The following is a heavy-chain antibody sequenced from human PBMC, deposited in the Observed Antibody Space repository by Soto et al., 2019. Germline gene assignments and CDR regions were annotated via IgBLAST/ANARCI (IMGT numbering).Heavy chain of an antibody. CDR3: ARGSWQLDAYYYYYMDV. CDR2: IYYSGST. CDR1: GVSISSYY. V-gene: IGHV4-59*01. J-gene: IGHJ6*03. D-gene: IGHD6-6*01. Sequence: SETLSLTCTVSGVSISSYYWSWILQPPGKGLEWIGYIYYSGSTNYNPSLKSRVTISVDTSKNQFSLKLSSVTAADTAVYYCARGSWQLDAYYYYYMDVWGKVTTVTVSS.